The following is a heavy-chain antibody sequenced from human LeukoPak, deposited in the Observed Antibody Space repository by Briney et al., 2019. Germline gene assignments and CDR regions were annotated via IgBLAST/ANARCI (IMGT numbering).Heavy chain of an antibody. D-gene: IGHD6-13*01. CDR2: ISGSGGST. CDR1: GFTFSSYA. V-gene: IGHV3-23*01. Sequence: PGGSLRLSCAASGFTFSSYAMSWVRQAPGKGLEWVSAISGSGGSTYYADSVKGRFTISRDNSKNTLYLQMNSLRAEDTAVYYCAKEEGARSSWFNYYYYYMDVWGKGTTVTISS. CDR3: AKEEGARSSWFNYYYYYMDV. J-gene: IGHJ6*03.